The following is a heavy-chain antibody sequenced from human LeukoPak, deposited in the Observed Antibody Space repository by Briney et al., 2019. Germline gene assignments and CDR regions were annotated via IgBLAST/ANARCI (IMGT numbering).Heavy chain of an antibody. V-gene: IGHV4-61*02. Sequence: PSETLSLTCTVSGGSISSGSHYWNWIRQPAGKGLEWIGRIYTRGSTNYNPSLKSRVTISVDTSKNQLSLKLSSVSAADTAVYYCAKDKFSVAVVADRLKWFDPWGQGTLVTVSS. CDR3: AKDKFSVAVVADRLKWFDP. CDR2: IYTRGST. CDR1: GGSISSGSHY. J-gene: IGHJ5*02. D-gene: IGHD2-15*01.